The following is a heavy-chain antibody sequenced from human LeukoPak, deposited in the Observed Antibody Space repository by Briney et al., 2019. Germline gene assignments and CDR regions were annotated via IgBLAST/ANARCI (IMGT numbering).Heavy chain of an antibody. J-gene: IGHJ4*02. CDR1: GFTFSNDW. V-gene: IGHV3-74*01. D-gene: IGHD3-16*02. Sequence: PGGSLRLSCAASGFTFSNDWMHWVRQAPGKGLVWVSRINTDGSTTTYADSVKGRLTISRDNAKNTLYLQMNSLRAEDTTVYYCARSRGGSYHYWGQGTLVTVSS. CDR2: INTDGSTT. CDR3: ARSRGGSYHY.